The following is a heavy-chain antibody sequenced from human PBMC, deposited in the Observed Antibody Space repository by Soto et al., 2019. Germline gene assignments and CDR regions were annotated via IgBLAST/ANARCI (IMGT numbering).Heavy chain of an antibody. CDR3: ARDRIAVDPCYYYYGMDV. J-gene: IGHJ6*02. D-gene: IGHD2-21*01. CDR1: GGSISSYY. V-gene: IGHV4-59*12. Sequence: SETLSLTCTVSGGSISSYYWSWIRQPPGKGLEWIGYIYYSGSTYYNPSLKSRVTISVDTSKNQFSLKLSSVTAADTAVYYCARDRIAVDPCYYYYGMDVWGQGTTVTVSS. CDR2: IYYSGST.